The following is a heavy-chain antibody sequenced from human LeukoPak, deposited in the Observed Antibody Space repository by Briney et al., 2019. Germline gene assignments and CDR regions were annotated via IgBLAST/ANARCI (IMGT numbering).Heavy chain of an antibody. D-gene: IGHD3-10*01. CDR1: GGSFNRNA. J-gene: IGHJ5*02. CDR3: ARVSYYYGSGSYNNWFDP. V-gene: IGHV1-69*01. Sequence: GSSVKVSCKASGGSFNRNAVSWVRQAPGQGLEWMGGITPMFPTPNYAQKFQDRVTITADESTTTVYMELSSLRSEDTAVYYCARVSYYYGSGSYNNWFDPWGQGTLVTVSS. CDR2: ITPMFPTP.